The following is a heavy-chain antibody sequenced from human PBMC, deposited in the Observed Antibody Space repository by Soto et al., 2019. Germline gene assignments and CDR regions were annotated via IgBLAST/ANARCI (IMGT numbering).Heavy chain of an antibody. V-gene: IGHV3-23*01. J-gene: IGHJ6*02. D-gene: IGHD6-13*01. CDR1: GFTFSSYA. CDR2: ISGSGGST. CDR3: AREGQQLVYYYYYGMDV. Sequence: GGSLRLSCAASGFTFSSYAMSWVRQAPGKGLEWVSAISGSGGSTYYADSVKGRFTISRDNSKNTLYLQMNSLRAEDTAVYYCAREGQQLVYYYYYGMDVWGQGTTVTVSS.